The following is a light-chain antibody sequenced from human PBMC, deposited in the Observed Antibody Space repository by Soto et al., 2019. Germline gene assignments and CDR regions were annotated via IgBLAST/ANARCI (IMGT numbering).Light chain of an antibody. CDR2: AAS. Sequence: DIQLPPSPSSLSASVGDRVTITCRASQSISSYLNWYQQKPGKAPKLLIYAASSLQSGVPSRFSGSGSGTDFTLTISSLQPEDFATYHCQQLKSYPLTFGGGTKVDIK. CDR1: QSISSY. V-gene: IGKV1-39*01. J-gene: IGKJ4*01. CDR3: QQLKSYPLT.